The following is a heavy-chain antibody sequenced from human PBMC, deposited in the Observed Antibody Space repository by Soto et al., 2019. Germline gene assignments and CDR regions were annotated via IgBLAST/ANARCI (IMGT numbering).Heavy chain of an antibody. CDR1: GFTFSRFA. D-gene: IGHD5-18*01. J-gene: IGHJ4*02. Sequence: GGSLRLSCVASGFTFSRFAMSWVRQAPGKGLEWVSTISPPGGTTFYADSARGRFTISRDNSKNTLYLELNSLRAEDTAIYYCAKDLTPIQLWPSSFDFWGQGTLVTVSS. CDR2: ISPPGGTT. CDR3: AKDLTPIQLWPSSFDF. V-gene: IGHV3-23*01.